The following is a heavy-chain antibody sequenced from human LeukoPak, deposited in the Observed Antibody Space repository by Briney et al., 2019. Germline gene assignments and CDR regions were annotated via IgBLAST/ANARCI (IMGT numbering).Heavy chain of an antibody. Sequence: SETLSLTFTVSGGSISTYYWSWIRQPPGKGLEWIGYIYYSGATSYNPSLKSRVTISVDTSKNQFSLTLRSVTAADTAVYYCARETEKQWQYWGQGTMATVSS. CDR3: ARETEKQWQY. V-gene: IGHV4-4*08. CDR2: IYYSGAT. D-gene: IGHD6-19*01. CDR1: GGSISTYY. J-gene: IGHJ3*01.